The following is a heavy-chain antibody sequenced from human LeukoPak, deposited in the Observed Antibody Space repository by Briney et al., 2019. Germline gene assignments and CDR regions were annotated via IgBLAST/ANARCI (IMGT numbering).Heavy chain of an antibody. J-gene: IGHJ4*02. V-gene: IGHV3-23*01. CDR3: ARVKGGGFDY. Sequence: GGSLRLSCAASGFTFSNYAMGWVRQAPGKGLEWVSATNGGGFSTYYADPVRGRFTISRDNSKNTLNLQMNSLRAEDTAVYYCARVKGGGFDYWGQGTLVTVSS. D-gene: IGHD3-16*01. CDR2: TNGGGFST. CDR1: GFTFSNYA.